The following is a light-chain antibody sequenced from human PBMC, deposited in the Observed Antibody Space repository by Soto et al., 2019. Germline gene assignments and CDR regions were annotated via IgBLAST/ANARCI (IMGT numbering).Light chain of an antibody. CDR3: SSYTTSGTPV. Sequence: QSALTQPASVSGSQGQTITISCTGTSSDVGGYNYLSWYQQHPGKAPKVMIYEVSNRPSGVSNRFSGSKSGNTASLTISGLQAEDEADYFCSSYTTSGTPVFGGGTKLTVL. CDR2: EVS. CDR1: SSDVGGYNY. V-gene: IGLV2-14*01. J-gene: IGLJ3*02.